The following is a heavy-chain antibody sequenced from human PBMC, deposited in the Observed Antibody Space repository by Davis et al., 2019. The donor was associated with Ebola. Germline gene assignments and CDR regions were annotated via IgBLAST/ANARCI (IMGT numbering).Heavy chain of an antibody. CDR2: INPSGGST. V-gene: IGHV1-46*01. CDR3: ARDRYNWNLRRWFDP. J-gene: IGHJ5*02. CDR1: GYTFTSYY. Sequence: ASVKVSCKASGYTFTSYYMHWVRQAPGQGLEWMGIINPSGGSTSYAQKFQGRVTITADKSTSTAYMELSSLRSEDTAVYYCARDRYNWNLRRWFDPWGQGTLVTVSS. D-gene: IGHD1-1*01.